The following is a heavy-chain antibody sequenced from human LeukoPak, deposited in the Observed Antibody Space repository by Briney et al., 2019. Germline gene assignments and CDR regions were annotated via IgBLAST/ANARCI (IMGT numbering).Heavy chain of an antibody. CDR3: AKDRQVAGTTFDY. Sequence: GGSLRLSCAASGFTFSSYEMNWVRQAPGKGLEWVSAISGSGGSTYYADSVKGRFTISRDNSKNTLYLQMNSLRAEDTAVYYCAKDRQVAGTTFDYWGQGTLVTVSS. J-gene: IGHJ4*02. V-gene: IGHV3-23*01. CDR1: GFTFSSYE. D-gene: IGHD6-19*01. CDR2: ISGSGGST.